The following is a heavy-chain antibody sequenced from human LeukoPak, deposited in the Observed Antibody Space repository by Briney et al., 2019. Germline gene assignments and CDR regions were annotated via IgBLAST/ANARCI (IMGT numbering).Heavy chain of an antibody. CDR3: VKDGGIYPAWYFDC. D-gene: IGHD1-26*01. V-gene: IGHV3-23*01. CDR2: LSDTSSMI. CDR1: GFPFSTYA. J-gene: IGHJ4*02. Sequence: GGSLRLSCAASGFPFSTYAMTWVRQAPGKGLEWVSTLSDTSSMIYYADSVKGRFTISRDNSKNTVYLQMNCLRVDDTAIYYCVKDGGIYPAWYFDCWGQGTLVTVSS.